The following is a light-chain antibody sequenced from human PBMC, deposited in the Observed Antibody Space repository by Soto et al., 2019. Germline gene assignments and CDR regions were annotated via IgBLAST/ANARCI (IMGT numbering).Light chain of an antibody. V-gene: IGKV3-15*01. CDR1: QPISNA. CDR3: QQYNNRPPWT. J-gene: IGKJ1*01. Sequence: EILMTQSPATLSVSPGERATLSCRASQPISNALAWYQHKPGQAPRLLIHGASTRATGIPARFSGSGSGTEFTLTISSLKSEDLAVYYCQQYNNRPPWTFGQGTKVDIK. CDR2: GAS.